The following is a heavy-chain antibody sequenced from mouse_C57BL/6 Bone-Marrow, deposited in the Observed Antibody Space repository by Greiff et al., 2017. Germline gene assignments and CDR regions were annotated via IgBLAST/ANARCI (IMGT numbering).Heavy chain of an antibody. V-gene: IGHV1-15*01. CDR3: TEYDYDLYAMDY. CDR2: IDPETGGT. CDR1: GYTFTDYE. J-gene: IGHJ4*01. Sequence: VQLQQSGAELVRPGASVTLSCKASGYTFTDYEMHWVKQTPVHGLEWIGAIDPETGGTAYNQKFKGKAILTADKSSSTAYMEHRSLTSEDSAVYYCTEYDYDLYAMDYWGQGTSVTVSS. D-gene: IGHD2-4*01.